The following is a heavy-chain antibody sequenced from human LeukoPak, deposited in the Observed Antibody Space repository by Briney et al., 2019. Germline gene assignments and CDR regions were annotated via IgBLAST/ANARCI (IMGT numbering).Heavy chain of an antibody. V-gene: IGHV1-2*06. CDR3: ARDSHCSSTSCYSGSVYWFDP. J-gene: IGHJ5*02. D-gene: IGHD2-2*01. Sequence: ASVKVSCKASGYTFTGYYMHWVRQAPGQGLEWMGRINPNSGGTNYAQKFQGRVTMTRDTSTSTVYMELSSLRSEDTAVYYCARDSHCSSTSCYSGSVYWFDPWGQGTLVTVSS. CDR2: INPNSGGT. CDR1: GYTFTGYY.